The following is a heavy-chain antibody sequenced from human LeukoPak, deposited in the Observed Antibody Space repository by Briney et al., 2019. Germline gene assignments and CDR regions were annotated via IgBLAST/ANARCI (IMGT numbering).Heavy chain of an antibody. J-gene: IGHJ4*02. Sequence: GGSLRLSCAASGFTFSSYAMSWVRQAPGKGLEWVANIKQDGREKYYVDSVKGRFTISRDNAKNSLYLQMNSLRAEDTAVYYCARDLRIAVAGKDYWGQGTLVTVSS. V-gene: IGHV3-7*01. D-gene: IGHD6-19*01. CDR3: ARDLRIAVAGKDY. CDR1: GFTFSSYA. CDR2: IKQDGREK.